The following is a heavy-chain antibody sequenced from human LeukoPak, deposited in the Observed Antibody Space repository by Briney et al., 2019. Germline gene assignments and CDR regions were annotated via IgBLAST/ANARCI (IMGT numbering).Heavy chain of an antibody. V-gene: IGHV4-59*01. CDR1: GGSISSYF. Sequence: SETLSLTCSASGGSISSYFWSWIRQPPGKGLEWIGYIYYSGSTNYNPSLKSRVTISADTSKNQFSLKLSSVTAADTAVYYCAREGGYSYAKFFDYWGQGTLVTVSS. J-gene: IGHJ4*02. CDR3: AREGGYSYAKFFDY. CDR2: IYYSGST. D-gene: IGHD5-18*01.